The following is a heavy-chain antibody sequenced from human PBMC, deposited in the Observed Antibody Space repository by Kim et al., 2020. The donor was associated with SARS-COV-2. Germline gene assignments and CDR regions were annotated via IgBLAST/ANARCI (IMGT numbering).Heavy chain of an antibody. Sequence: GGSLRLSCAASGFTFSSYGMHWVRQAPGKGLEWVAVISYDGSNKYYADSVKGRFTISRDNSKNTLYLQMNSLRAEDTAVYYCANLVATIGRDGRWFDPWGQGTLVTVSS. CDR2: ISYDGSNK. V-gene: IGHV3-30*18. CDR3: ANLVATIGRDGRWFDP. CDR1: GFTFSSYG. D-gene: IGHD5-12*01. J-gene: IGHJ5*02.